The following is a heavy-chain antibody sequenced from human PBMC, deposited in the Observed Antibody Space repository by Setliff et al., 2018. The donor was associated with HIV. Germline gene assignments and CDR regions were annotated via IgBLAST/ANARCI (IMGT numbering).Heavy chain of an antibody. V-gene: IGHV4-4*08. CDR1: GGSIGGYY. D-gene: IGHD3-10*01. Sequence: PSETLSLTCTVSGGSIGGYYWSWIRQPPGTGLEWLGCIYSGGSTNYNPSLESRVTISLDTSKNQSSLRLTSVTAADTAVYYCARVRSYGSAYDAFDVWGPGTMVTVSS. J-gene: IGHJ3*01. CDR2: IYSGGST. CDR3: ARVRSYGSAYDAFDV.